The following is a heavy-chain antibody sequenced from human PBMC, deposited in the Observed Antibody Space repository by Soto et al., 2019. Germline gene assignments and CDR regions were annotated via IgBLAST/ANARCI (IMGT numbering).Heavy chain of an antibody. CDR2: LYWDDDK. CDR1: GFSLSTSGVG. J-gene: IGHJ4*02. V-gene: IGHV2-5*02. Sequence: QITLKESGPTLVKPTQTLTLTCAFSGFSLSTSGVGVGWIRQPPGKALEWLALLYWDDDKRYSPSLKSRLTIXKVXPKNQVVLAMTNMDPVDTATYYCALKYTSNWCFDYWGQGTLVTVSS. CDR3: ALKYTSNWCFDY. D-gene: IGHD6-13*01.